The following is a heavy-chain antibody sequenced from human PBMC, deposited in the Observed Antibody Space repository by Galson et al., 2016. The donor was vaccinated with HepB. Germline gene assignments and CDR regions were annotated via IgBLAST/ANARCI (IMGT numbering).Heavy chain of an antibody. J-gene: IGHJ5*02. CDR3: ARVVFGSVLIGHFDP. CDR2: VYYRGTT. Sequence: ETLSLTCTVSGGSINNNSFYWGWIRQPPGKGLEWIGNVYYRGTTYYNPSLKRRVTISIDTSKNQFSLSLKSVTAADTAVYYCARVVFGSVLIGHFDPWGQGALVTVSS. V-gene: IGHV4-39*07. D-gene: IGHD3-10*01. CDR1: GGSINNNSFY.